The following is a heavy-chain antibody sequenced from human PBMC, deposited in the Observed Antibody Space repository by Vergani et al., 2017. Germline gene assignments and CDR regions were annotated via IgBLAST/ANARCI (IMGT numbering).Heavy chain of an antibody. CDR3: ARGNYYGSGTYVDP. J-gene: IGHJ5*02. CDR2: IYSGDET. D-gene: IGHD3-10*01. V-gene: IGHV3-66*02. Sequence: ELQLVESGGGLVQPGGSLRLSCAASGSTVSGNYMTWVRQAPGKGLGWVSHIYSGDETYYADSVKGRVTISRDTSKNTLHLEINNHRVVDTAVYYGARGNYYGSGTYVDPWGQGTLVTVSS. CDR1: GSTVSGNY.